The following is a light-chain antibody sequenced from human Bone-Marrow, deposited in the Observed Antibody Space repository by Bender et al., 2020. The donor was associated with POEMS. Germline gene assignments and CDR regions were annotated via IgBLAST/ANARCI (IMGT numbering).Light chain of an antibody. CDR1: SSDVGGYKY. J-gene: IGLJ3*02. V-gene: IGLV2-8*01. CDR2: KGT. Sequence: QSALTQPPSASGSPGQSVTISCTGTSSDVGGYKYVSWYQQHPGKAPKLIIYKGTELLPGVSDRFSASKSGNTASLAISELQSEDEAEYYCSSYGGDNNLVFGGGTKVTVL. CDR3: SSYGGDNNLV.